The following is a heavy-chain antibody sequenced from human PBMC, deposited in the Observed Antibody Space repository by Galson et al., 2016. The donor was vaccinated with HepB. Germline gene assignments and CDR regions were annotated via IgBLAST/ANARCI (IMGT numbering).Heavy chain of an antibody. J-gene: IGHJ6*02. D-gene: IGHD1-14*01. CDR2: ISSSDSTI. V-gene: IGHV3-48*03. Sequence: SLRLSCAASGFTFSNYEMSWVRQAPGKGLEWVSYISSSDSTIYYADSVKGRFTISRDNAKNSLYLQMNSLRAEDTAIYYCARDPEMGGWDVWGQGTTVTVSS. CDR3: ARDPEMGGWDV. CDR1: GFTFSNYE.